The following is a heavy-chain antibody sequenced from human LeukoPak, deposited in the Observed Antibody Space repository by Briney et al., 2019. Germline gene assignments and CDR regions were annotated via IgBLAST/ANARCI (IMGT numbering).Heavy chain of an antibody. D-gene: IGHD1-1*01. V-gene: IGHV4-59*01. CDR3: AGNGAFDT. CDR1: GFTFSSDA. Sequence: PGGSLRLSCAASGFTFSSDAMHWVRQAPGKGLEWIGYIYYSGTTNYNPSLKSRVTISIDTSKNQISLKLSSVTAADTAVYYCAGNGAFDTWGQGTMVTVSS. J-gene: IGHJ3*02. CDR2: IYYSGTT.